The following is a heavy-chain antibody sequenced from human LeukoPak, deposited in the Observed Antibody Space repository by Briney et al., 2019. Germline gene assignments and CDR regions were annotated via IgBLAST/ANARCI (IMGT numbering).Heavy chain of an antibody. D-gene: IGHD6-13*01. CDR3: ARQHDSYHYYYVDV. J-gene: IGHJ6*03. V-gene: IGHV4-38-2*01. CDR2: LYHSDSI. CDR1: AYSISSGYY. Sequence: PSETLSLTCAVSAYSISSGYYWIWIRQPPGKGLEWIGSLYHSDSIYYNPSLESLVTMSVDTSKNQFSLKLSFVTAADTAVYYCARQHDSYHYYYVDVWGKGTTVTVSS.